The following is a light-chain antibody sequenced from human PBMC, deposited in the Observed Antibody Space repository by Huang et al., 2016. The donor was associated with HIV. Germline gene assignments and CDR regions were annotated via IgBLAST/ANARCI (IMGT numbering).Light chain of an antibody. V-gene: IGKV3-15*01. CDR1: QSIKSN. J-gene: IGKJ1*01. Sequence: IVMTQSPVTLSVSPGERAALSCRAGQSIKSNLAWYQHKPGQAPRLLIYGASTRATGVPARCSGSGSGTEFTLTINNLQSDDFAVYYWQQYDYWPPVTFGQGTKVELK. CDR2: GAS. CDR3: QQYDYWPPVT.